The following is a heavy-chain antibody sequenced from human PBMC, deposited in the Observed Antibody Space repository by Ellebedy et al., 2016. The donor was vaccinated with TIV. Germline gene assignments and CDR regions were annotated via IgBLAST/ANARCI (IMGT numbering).Heavy chain of an antibody. CDR2: IYPGDSDT. Sequence: PGGSLRLSCKGSGSSFTSYWIGWVRQMPGKGLEWMGIIYPGDSDTRYSPSFQGQVTISADKSISTAYLQWSSLKASDTAMYYCAREYSGSYDDAFDIWGQGTMVTVSS. CDR3: AREYSGSYDDAFDI. CDR1: GSSFTSYW. J-gene: IGHJ3*02. V-gene: IGHV5-51*01. D-gene: IGHD1-26*01.